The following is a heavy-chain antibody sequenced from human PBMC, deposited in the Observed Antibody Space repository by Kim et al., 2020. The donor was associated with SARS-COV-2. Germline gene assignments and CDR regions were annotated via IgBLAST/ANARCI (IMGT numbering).Heavy chain of an antibody. J-gene: IGHJ4*02. V-gene: IGHV7-4-1*02. CDR1: GYTFTSYA. CDR3: ARDISSYYYDSSGYYYGFDY. Sequence: ASVKVSCKASGYTFTSYAMNWVRQAPGQGLEWMGWINTNTGNPTYAQGFTGRFVFSLDTSVSTAYLQISSLKAEDTAVYYCARDISSYYYDSSGYYYGFDYWGQGTLVTVSS. CDR2: INTNTGNP. D-gene: IGHD3-22*01.